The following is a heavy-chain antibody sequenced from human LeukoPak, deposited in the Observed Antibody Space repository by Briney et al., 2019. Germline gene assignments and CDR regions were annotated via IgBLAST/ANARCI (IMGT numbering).Heavy chain of an antibody. V-gene: IGHV3-23*01. D-gene: IGHD2-15*01. CDR1: GFTFSCYG. CDR2: ISGSGANI. J-gene: IGHJ4*02. CDR3: AKHEYCSGGSCYLDY. Sequence: GGSLRLSCVASGFTFSCYGMSWVRQAPGKGLEWVSTISGSGANIYYADSVKGRFTVSRENSKNTLYLQVNSLRLEDTAVYYCAKHEYCSGGSCYLDYWGQGTLVTVSS.